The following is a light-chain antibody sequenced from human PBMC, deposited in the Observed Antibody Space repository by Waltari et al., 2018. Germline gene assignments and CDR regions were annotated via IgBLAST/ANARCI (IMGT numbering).Light chain of an antibody. Sequence: SYVLTQPPSVSVAPGKTARITWGGNNIGSKSEHWYQQKPGQAPVLVVYDDSDRPSGIPERFSGSNSGNTATLTISRVEAGDEADYYCQVWDSSSDVVFGGGTKLTVL. J-gene: IGLJ2*01. CDR3: QVWDSSSDVV. CDR1: NIGSKS. V-gene: IGLV3-21*03. CDR2: DDS.